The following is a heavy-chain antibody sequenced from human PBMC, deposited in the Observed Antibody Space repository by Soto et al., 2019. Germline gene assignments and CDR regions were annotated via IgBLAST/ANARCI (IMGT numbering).Heavy chain of an antibody. V-gene: IGHV3-21*01. Sequence: LXLFCAASVFTFRSYIMNWVRQAPGKGLEWVSSISSSSSYIYYADSVKGRFTISRDNAKNSLYLQMNSLRAEDTAVYYCARDKATIGNSGLYWGQGTLVTVSS. J-gene: IGHJ4*02. CDR2: ISSSSSYI. CDR3: ARDKATIGNSGLY. D-gene: IGHD5-12*01. CDR1: VFTFRSYI.